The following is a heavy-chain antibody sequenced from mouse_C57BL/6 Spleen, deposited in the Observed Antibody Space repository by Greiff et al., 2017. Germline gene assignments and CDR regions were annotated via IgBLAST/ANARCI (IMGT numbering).Heavy chain of an antibody. CDR1: GYTFTDYN. CDR3: ARWGLRLRAMDY. J-gene: IGHJ4*01. D-gene: IGHD1-2*01. Sequence: VQLQQSGPELVKPGASVKIPCKASGYTFTDYNMDWVKQSHGKSLEWIGDINPNNGGTIYNQKFKGKATLTVDKSSSTAYMELRSLTSEDTAVYYCARWGLRLRAMDYWGQGTSVTVAS. CDR2: INPNNGGT. V-gene: IGHV1-18*01.